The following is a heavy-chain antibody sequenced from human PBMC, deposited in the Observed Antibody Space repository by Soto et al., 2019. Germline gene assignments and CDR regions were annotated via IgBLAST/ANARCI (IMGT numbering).Heavy chain of an antibody. CDR1: GGSFSGYY. Sequence: SETLSLTCAVYGGSFSGYYWSWIRQPPGKGLEWIGEINHSGSTNYNPSLKSRVTISVDTSKNQFSLKLSSVTAADTAVYYCARGYSSSPYWGQGTLVTVSS. CDR3: ARGYSSSPY. V-gene: IGHV4-34*01. CDR2: INHSGST. J-gene: IGHJ4*02. D-gene: IGHD6-6*01.